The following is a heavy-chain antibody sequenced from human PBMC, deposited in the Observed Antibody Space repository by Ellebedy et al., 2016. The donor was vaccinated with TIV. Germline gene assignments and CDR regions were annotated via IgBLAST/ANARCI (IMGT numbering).Heavy chain of an antibody. CDR1: GFTFSSYA. CDR3: AKRSFEGRLFDD. Sequence: PGGSLRFSCAASGFTFSSYAMSWVRQAPGKGLEWVSGISLSGGSTNYADSVKGRFTISRDNSKNTLYLQMNSLRVEDTAEYYCAKRSFEGRLFDDWGQGTLVTVSS. J-gene: IGHJ4*02. D-gene: IGHD3-10*01. V-gene: IGHV3-23*01. CDR2: ISLSGGST.